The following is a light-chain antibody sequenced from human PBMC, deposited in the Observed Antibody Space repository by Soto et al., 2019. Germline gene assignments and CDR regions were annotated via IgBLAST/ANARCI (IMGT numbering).Light chain of an antibody. V-gene: IGLV2-14*02. CDR1: SSDVGTYNL. Sequence: QSALTQPASVSGSPGQSITISCTGTSSDVGTYNLVSWHQHHPGKAPKLIIYEGSKRPSGVSNRFSGSKSGNTASLTISGLQAEDEADYYCSSYGGSNNVVFGGGTKLTVL. J-gene: IGLJ2*01. CDR3: SSYGGSNNVV. CDR2: EGS.